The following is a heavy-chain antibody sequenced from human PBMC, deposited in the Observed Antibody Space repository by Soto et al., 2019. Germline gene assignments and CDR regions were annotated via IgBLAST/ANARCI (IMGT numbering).Heavy chain of an antibody. CDR3: RHKASGWYLFDS. V-gene: IGHV2-5*01. J-gene: IGHJ4*02. Sequence: QITLKESGPPLVRPTQTLTLTCTFSGFSLSTSGLGVGWIRQPPGKALEWRALIYWNDDKRYSPSLKAKLTITKDHSKNPVVLTITNIDPVDPATYLCRHKASGWYLFDSWGQGTLVTVSS. CDR2: IYWNDDK. D-gene: IGHD6-19*01. CDR1: GFSLSTSGLG.